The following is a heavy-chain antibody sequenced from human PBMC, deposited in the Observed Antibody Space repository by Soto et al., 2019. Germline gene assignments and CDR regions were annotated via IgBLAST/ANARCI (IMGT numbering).Heavy chain of an antibody. CDR3: AVSLYGVVLHYYYRMDV. Sequence: QXQLVQSGAEVRKPGSSVKVSCKASGGSFSSFAFSWVRQAPGQGLEWMGGIIPMFGSANYAQEFLGRVTNTEDDSTSTAYMEISGLTFEDTAFYYCAVSLYGVVLHYYYRMDVWGPGTSVTVSS. V-gene: IGHV1-69*01. CDR1: GGSFSSFA. CDR2: IIPMFGSA. J-gene: IGHJ6*02. D-gene: IGHD3-3*01.